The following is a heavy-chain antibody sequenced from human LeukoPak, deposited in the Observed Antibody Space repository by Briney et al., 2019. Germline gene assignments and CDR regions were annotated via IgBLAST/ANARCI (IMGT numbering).Heavy chain of an antibody. CDR3: ANFFGNNFGF. V-gene: IGHV3-72*01. J-gene: IGHJ4*02. CDR1: GLTFSDHY. Sequence: GGSLRLSCAASGLTFSDHYMDWVRQAPGKGLEWVVRSRDRATSYNTEYAMSVEGRFTISRDDSRKSLYLQMNSLKTEDTAVYYCANFFGNNFGFWGQGTLVTVSS. CDR2: SRDRATSYNT. D-gene: IGHD3-3*01.